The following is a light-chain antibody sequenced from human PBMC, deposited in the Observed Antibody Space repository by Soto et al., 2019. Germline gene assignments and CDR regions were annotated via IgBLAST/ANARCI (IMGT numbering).Light chain of an antibody. V-gene: IGLV1-47*02. CDR2: NFN. CDR1: SSNIGRNY. Sequence: QSVLTQPPSASGTPGQRVTISCSGGSSNIGRNYVYWYQQLPGTAPKLLLYNFNQRPSWVPSGVPDRFSGSKSGTSASLAISGLRSEDEADYYCAAWDDSLSGVVFGGGTKVTVL. J-gene: IGLJ2*01. CDR3: AAWDDSLSGVV.